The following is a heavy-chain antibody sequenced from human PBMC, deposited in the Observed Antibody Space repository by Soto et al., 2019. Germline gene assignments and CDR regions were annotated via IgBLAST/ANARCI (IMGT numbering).Heavy chain of an antibody. D-gene: IGHD4-4*01. CDR3: AKKGLQYYGMDV. Sequence: GGSLRLSCAASEFTFSNYAMSWVRQAPGKGLEWVSSISDNGGTTYYADSVKGRFTISRDNSKNTLYLQMNSLRAEDTAVYYSAKKGLQYYGMDVWGQGATVTVSS. J-gene: IGHJ6*02. CDR1: EFTFSNYA. V-gene: IGHV3-23*01. CDR2: ISDNGGTT.